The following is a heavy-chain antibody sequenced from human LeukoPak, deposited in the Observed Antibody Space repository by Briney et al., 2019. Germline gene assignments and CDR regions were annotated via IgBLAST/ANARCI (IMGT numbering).Heavy chain of an antibody. CDR3: ASPLAVAGTGGAFDI. V-gene: IGHV3-7*01. CDR1: GFTFSSYW. CDR2: IKQDGSEK. J-gene: IGHJ3*02. Sequence: GGSLRLSCAASGFTFSSYWMSWVRQAPGKGLEWVANIKQDGSEKYYVDSVKGRFTISRDNAKNSLYLQMSSLRAEDTAVYYCASPLAVAGTGGAFDIWGQGTMVTVSS. D-gene: IGHD6-19*01.